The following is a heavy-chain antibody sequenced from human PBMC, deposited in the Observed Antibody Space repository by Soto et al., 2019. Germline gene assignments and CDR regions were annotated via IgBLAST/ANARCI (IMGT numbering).Heavy chain of an antibody. CDR1: VMTFSNYW. Sequence: GGSLRLSCVASVMTFSNYWMNWVRQTPGKGLEWVANISPDGSAKAYVDSVKGRFTVSRDNAKNSFYLQMNSLRAEDTAVYFCAAWDISNPWGQGTLVTVPQ. D-gene: IGHD5-12*01. J-gene: IGHJ4*02. V-gene: IGHV3-7*01. CDR2: ISPDGSAK. CDR3: AAWDISNP.